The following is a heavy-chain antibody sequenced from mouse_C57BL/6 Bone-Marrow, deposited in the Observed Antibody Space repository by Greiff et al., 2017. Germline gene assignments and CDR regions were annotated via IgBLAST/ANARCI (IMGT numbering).Heavy chain of an antibody. J-gene: IGHJ1*03. D-gene: IGHD1-1*01. CDR2: INYDGSST. Sequence: EVKVEESEGGLVQPGSSMKLSCTASGFTFSDYYMAWVRQVPEKGLEWVANINYDGSSTYYLDSLKSRFIISRDNAKNILYLQMSSLKSEDTATDYWARLYGPWYFDVWGTGTTVTVSS. V-gene: IGHV5-16*01. CDR3: ARLYGPWYFDV. CDR1: GFTFSDYY.